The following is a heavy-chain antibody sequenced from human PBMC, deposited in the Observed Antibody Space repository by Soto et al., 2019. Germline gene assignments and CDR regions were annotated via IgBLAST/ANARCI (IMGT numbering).Heavy chain of an antibody. CDR3: ARTLFGGGIWFDP. CDR2: IYYSGST. CDR1: GGSISSYY. V-gene: IGHV4-59*01. D-gene: IGHD3-10*02. J-gene: IGHJ5*02. Sequence: QVQLQESGPGLVKPSETLSLTCTVSGGSISSYYWSWIRQPPGKGLEWIGYIYYSGSTNYNPSLKSRVTIPVDPSKNQFSLKLSSVTAADTAVFYCARTLFGGGIWFDPWGQGTLVTVSS.